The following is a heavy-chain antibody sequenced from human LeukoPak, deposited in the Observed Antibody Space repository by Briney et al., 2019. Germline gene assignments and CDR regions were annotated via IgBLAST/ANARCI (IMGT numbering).Heavy chain of an antibody. CDR3: ARGSLAYYYMDV. V-gene: IGHV4-59*01. CDR2: LYYSGHT. CDR1: GVPISRLY. D-gene: IGHD3-16*02. Sequence: RSSEPLSHTCTVSGVPISRLYWRWIRHPPGKSREGFGYLYYSGHTNYHPSLKTRLPITVDTPKNQFSLKLSSVTAADTAVYYCARGSLAYYYMDVWGKGTTVTISS. J-gene: IGHJ6*03.